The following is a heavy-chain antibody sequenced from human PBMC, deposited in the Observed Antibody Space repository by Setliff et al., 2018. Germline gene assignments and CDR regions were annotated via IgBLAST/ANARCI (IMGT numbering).Heavy chain of an antibody. CDR1: GYTFTSYD. V-gene: IGHV1-8*03. CDR2: MNPNSGHT. D-gene: IGHD2-15*01. J-gene: IGHJ5*02. CDR3: ARGSRSGGKGGYNWFDP. Sequence: ASVKVSCKASGYTFTSYDINWVRQATGQGLEWMGWMNPNSGHTGYAQKFQGRVTITRNTSISTTYMELSSLRSEDTAVYYCARGSRSGGKGGYNWFDPWGQGTLVAVSS.